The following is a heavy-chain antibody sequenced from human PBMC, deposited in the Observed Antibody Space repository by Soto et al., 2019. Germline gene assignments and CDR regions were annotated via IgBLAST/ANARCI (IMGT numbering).Heavy chain of an antibody. V-gene: IGHV4-61*01. CDR3: ARDSSGRHDY. J-gene: IGHJ4*02. Sequence: SSETLSLTCSVSGGSVRSGSYYWTWIRQPPGKGLEWIGYIYQSGTTNYNDSLKSRVTISIDTSKNQFFLKLNSVTAADTAVYYCARDSSGRHDYWGQGTLVTVSS. CDR1: GGSVRSGSYY. CDR2: IYQSGTT. D-gene: IGHD3-22*01.